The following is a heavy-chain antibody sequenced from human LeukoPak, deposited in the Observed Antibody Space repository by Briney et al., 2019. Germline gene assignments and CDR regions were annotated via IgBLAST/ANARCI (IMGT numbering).Heavy chain of an antibody. V-gene: IGHV4-59*11. J-gene: IGHJ5*02. CDR3: ARGGTTVTPGLLWFDP. Sequence: PSETLSLTCSVSGXSISSHYWSWIQQPPGKGLEWIAYIYYSGSTKYNPSLKSRVTISVDTSKNQFSLKLSSVTAADTAVYYCARGGTTVTPGLLWFDPWGQGTLVTVSS. CDR1: GXSISSHY. D-gene: IGHD4-17*01. CDR2: IYYSGST.